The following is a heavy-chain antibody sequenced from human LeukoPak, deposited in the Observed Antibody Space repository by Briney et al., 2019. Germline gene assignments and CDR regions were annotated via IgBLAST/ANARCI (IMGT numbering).Heavy chain of an antibody. CDR1: GFIFSSYG. D-gene: IGHD3-10*01. V-gene: IGHV3-30*02. Sequence: GGSLRLSCAASGFIFSSYGMHWVRQAPGKGLEWVAFIRYEGTNKYYADSVKGRFFISRDNSKNTLYLQMNSLRPEDTAMYYCAKKGYYASGSYFDYWGQGTLVTVSS. CDR2: IRYEGTNK. CDR3: AKKGYYASGSYFDY. J-gene: IGHJ4*02.